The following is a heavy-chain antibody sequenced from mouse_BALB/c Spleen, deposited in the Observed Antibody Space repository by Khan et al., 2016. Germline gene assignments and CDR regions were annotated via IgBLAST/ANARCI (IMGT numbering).Heavy chain of an antibody. CDR1: GYSFTGYN. Sequence: VQLQQSGPELEKPGASVKISCKASGYSFTGYNMNWVKQIIGKSLEWLGNIDPYYGGTSYNQKFKGKATLTVDKSSSTAYMQLKRLTSEDSAVYYCARNYGYGYFDYWGPGTTLTVSS. J-gene: IGHJ2*01. V-gene: IGHV1-39*01. CDR3: ARNYGYGYFDY. D-gene: IGHD1-2*01. CDR2: IDPYYGGT.